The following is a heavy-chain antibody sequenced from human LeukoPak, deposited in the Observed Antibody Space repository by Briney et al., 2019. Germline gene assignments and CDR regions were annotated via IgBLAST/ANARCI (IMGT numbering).Heavy chain of an antibody. V-gene: IGHV3-48*01. J-gene: IGHJ5*02. CDR1: GFIFSQYS. CDR3: ARDAGNSGYGCDL. D-gene: IGHD5-12*01. Sequence: PGGSLRLSCAASGFIFSQYSMNWVRQAPGKGLEWVSHIRSSSETFYADSVKGRFTISRDNARNSLYLQMNNLRGEDTAIHYCARDAGNSGYGCDLWGQGTLVTVSS. CDR2: IRSSSET.